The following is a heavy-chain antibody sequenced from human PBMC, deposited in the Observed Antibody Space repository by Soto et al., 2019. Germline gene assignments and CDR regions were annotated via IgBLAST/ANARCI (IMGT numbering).Heavy chain of an antibody. CDR1: GFTLSDHY. Sequence: GGSLRLSCAGSGFTLSDHYIDWVRQAPGKGLEWVGRSRDKAQGYSTAYAASVKGRFTTSRDNSKNTLYLQMNSLRAEDTAVYYCAKGLLGPWVGAARLRYFDYWGQGTL. D-gene: IGHD2-15*01. J-gene: IGHJ4*02. CDR2: SRDKAQGYST. CDR3: AKGLLGPWVGAARLRYFDY. V-gene: IGHV3-72*01.